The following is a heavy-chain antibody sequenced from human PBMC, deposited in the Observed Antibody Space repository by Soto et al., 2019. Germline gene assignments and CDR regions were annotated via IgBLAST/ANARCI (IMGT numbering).Heavy chain of an antibody. CDR3: AKSRSNYVDYYYGVDV. CDR2: TTNSGGTT. J-gene: IGHJ6*02. CDR1: GFTLSMYS. V-gene: IGHV3-23*01. Sequence: VGSLRLSCEVSGFTLSMYSMTWVRQAPGKGLEWVSVTTNSGGTTYYADSVKGRFTVSRDNSKDTLSLQMNNLRAEDTAVYYCAKSRSNYVDYYYGVDVWGPGTTVTVSS. D-gene: IGHD4-4*01.